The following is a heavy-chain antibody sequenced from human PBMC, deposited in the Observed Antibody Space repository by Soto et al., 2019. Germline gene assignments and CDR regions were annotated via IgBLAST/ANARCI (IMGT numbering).Heavy chain of an antibody. Sequence: ASVKVSCKASGYAFTSYYMHWVRQAPGQGLEWMGIINPSGGSTSYAQKFQGRVTMTRDTSTSTVYMELSSLRSEDTAVYYCARGGGRRNDYYYGMDVWGQGTTVTVSS. D-gene: IGHD3-10*01. V-gene: IGHV1-46*01. CDR2: INPSGGST. CDR1: GYAFTSYY. J-gene: IGHJ6*02. CDR3: ARGGGRRNDYYYGMDV.